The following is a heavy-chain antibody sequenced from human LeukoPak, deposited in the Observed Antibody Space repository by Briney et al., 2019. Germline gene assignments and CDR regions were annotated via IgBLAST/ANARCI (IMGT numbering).Heavy chain of an antibody. CDR1: GFTFDDYS. D-gene: IGHD2-21*02. J-gene: IGHJ4*02. Sequence: GGSLRLSCAASGFTFDDYSMQWVRQAPGKGLEWVSGINWNSGTIGYADSVKGRFTISRDNAKNSLYLQMNSLRAEDTALYYCTKMRRGGDGLDIWGQGTLVTVS. V-gene: IGHV3-9*01. CDR3: TKMRRGGDGLDI. CDR2: INWNSGTI.